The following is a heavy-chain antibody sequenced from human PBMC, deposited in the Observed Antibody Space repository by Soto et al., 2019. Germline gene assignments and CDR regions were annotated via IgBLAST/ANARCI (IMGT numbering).Heavy chain of an antibody. V-gene: IGHV3-48*02. Sequence: EVQLVESGGGLVQPGGSLRLSCAASGFTFSSYSMNWVRQAPGKGLEWVSYISSSSSTIYYADSVKGRFTISRDNAKNSLYLQMNSLRDEDTAVYYCARGYYDFWSCYYPNDAFDIWGQGTMVTVSS. CDR1: GFTFSSYS. CDR3: ARGYYDFWSCYYPNDAFDI. J-gene: IGHJ3*02. D-gene: IGHD3-3*01. CDR2: ISSSSSTI.